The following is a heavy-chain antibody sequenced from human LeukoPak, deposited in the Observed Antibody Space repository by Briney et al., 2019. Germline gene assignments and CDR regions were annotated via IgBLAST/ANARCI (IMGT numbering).Heavy chain of an antibody. CDR2: ISYDGSNK. V-gene: IGHV3-30*03. Sequence: GRSLRLSCAASGFTFSSYGMHWVRQAPGKGLEWVAVISYDGSNKYYADSVKGRFTTSRDNSKNTLYLQMNSLRAEDTAVYYCARDRSVAGNAFDIWGQGTMVTVSS. CDR3: ARDRSVAGNAFDI. J-gene: IGHJ3*02. CDR1: GFTFSSYG. D-gene: IGHD6-19*01.